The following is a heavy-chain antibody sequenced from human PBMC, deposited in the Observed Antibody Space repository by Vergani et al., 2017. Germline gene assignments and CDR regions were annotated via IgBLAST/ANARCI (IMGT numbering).Heavy chain of an antibody. CDR3: AKDLGAPNDY. Sequence: VQLVETGGGLIQPGRSLRLSCAASGFTFSSYGMHWVRQAPGKGLEWVAVISYDGSNKYYADSVKGRFTISRDNSKNTLYLPMNSLRAEDTAVYYCAKDLGAPNDYLGQGNLGTVSS. J-gene: IGHJ4*02. CDR1: GFTFSSYG. D-gene: IGHD4/OR15-4a*01. V-gene: IGHV3-30*18. CDR2: ISYDGSNK.